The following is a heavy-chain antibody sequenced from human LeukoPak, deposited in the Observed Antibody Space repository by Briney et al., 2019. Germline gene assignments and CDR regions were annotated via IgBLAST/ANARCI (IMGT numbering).Heavy chain of an antibody. Sequence: PGGSLRLSCAASGFTFSSYAMSWVRQAAGKGLEWVSAISGSGGDTYYVDSVKGRFTISGDNSKNTLCLQMNSLRAEDTAVYYCAKDWIIPSTNDAFDIWGQGTMVTVSS. CDR2: ISGSGGDT. V-gene: IGHV3-23*01. CDR3: AKDWIIPSTNDAFDI. CDR1: GFTFSSYA. D-gene: IGHD2-2*01. J-gene: IGHJ3*02.